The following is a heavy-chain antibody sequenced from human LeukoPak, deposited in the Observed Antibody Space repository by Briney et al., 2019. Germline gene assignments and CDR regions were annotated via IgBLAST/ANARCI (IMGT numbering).Heavy chain of an antibody. CDR2: IYRSGST. J-gene: IGHJ4*02. CDR3: ARHKNPRLWFGELLRSGAHDY. CDR1: GYSISSGYY. D-gene: IGHD3-10*01. Sequence: SETLSLTCTVSGYSISSGYYWGWIRQPPGKGLEWIGSIYRSGSTYYNPSLKSRVTISVDTSKNQFSLKLSSVTAADTAVYYCARHKNPRLWFGELLRSGAHDYWGQGTLATVSS. V-gene: IGHV4-38-2*02.